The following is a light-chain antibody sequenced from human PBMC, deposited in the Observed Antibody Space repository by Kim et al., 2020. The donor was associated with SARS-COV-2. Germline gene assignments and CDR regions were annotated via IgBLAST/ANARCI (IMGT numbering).Light chain of an antibody. CDR3: QQRYNWPLT. J-gene: IGKJ4*01. CDR1: QSVGNS. V-gene: IGKV3-11*01. CDR2: ETS. Sequence: LSPWERATLSARASQSVGNSLAWFQQKPGQAPRLLIFETSNRATGIPARFSGSGSGTAFTLTISSLEPEDFAVYYCQQRYNWPLTFGGGTKVDIK.